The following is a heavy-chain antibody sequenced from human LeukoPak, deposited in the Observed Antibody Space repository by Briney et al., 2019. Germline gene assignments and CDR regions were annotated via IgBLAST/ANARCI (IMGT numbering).Heavy chain of an antibody. V-gene: IGHV3-23*01. Sequence: GGSLTLSCAASVFTFSRYAMRWVRQAPGQGLEGVSAISGSGGSTYYADSVQGRFHISRNNSKKPLHPELNRLNAHDTAVYSLAARPADGRGIILPFDYWGEGSLVTVSS. CDR1: VFTFSRYA. D-gene: IGHD1-14*01. J-gene: IGHJ4*02. CDR2: ISGSGGST. CDR3: AARPADGRGIILPFDY.